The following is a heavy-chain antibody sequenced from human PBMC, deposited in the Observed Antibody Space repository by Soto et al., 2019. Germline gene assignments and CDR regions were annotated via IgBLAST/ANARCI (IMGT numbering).Heavy chain of an antibody. D-gene: IGHD3-16*02. CDR2: INPNSGGT. J-gene: IGHJ4*02. CDR1: GYTFTGYY. V-gene: IGHV1-2*02. CDR3: ASPVIMITFGGVLGRDY. Sequence: QAPLVQSGAEVKKPGASVKVSCKASGYTFTGYYMHWVRQAPGQGLEWRGWINPNSGGTNYAQKFQGRVTMTRDTSLSTAHRGLSRLRSDDTAVYYCASPVIMITFGGVLGRDYWGQGTLVHVSS.